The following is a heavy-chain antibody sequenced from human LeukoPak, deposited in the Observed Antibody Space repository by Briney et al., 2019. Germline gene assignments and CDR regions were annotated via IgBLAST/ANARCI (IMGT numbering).Heavy chain of an antibody. CDR2: IYYTRST. D-gene: IGHD3-22*01. CDR3: ARGVTMIVVVIHDWYFDL. V-gene: IGHV4-39*01. CDR1: GGSISSSSYY. J-gene: IGHJ2*01. Sequence: PSETLSLTCTVSGGSISSSSYYWGWTRQPPGKGLEWIGSIYYTRSTYYNPSLKSRVTISVVTSKNQFSLKLTSVTAADTAVYYCARGVTMIVVVIHDWYFDLWGRGTLVTVSS.